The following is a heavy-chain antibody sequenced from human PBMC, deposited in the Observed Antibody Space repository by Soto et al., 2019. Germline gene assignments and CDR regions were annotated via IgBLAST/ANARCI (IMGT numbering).Heavy chain of an antibody. Sequence: AXVKVSCKASGYTFINYYIHWVRQAPGQGLEWMGVINPNGGSTVYAQKFQGRVTLTRDTSTSTVYVELSSLRSDDTAVYFCVRAXAARQRDYSYHYYLHIWGKGTTVTVSS. CDR1: GYTFINYY. CDR3: VRAXAARQRDYSYHYYLHI. V-gene: IGHV1-46*03. CDR2: INPNGGST. J-gene: IGHJ6*03. D-gene: IGHD6-6*01.